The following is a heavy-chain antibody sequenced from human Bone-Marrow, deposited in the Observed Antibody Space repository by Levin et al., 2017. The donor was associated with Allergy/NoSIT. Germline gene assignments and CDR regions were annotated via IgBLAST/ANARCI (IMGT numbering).Heavy chain of an antibody. Sequence: TSETLSLTCPVSGGSVSSGSYYWSWIRQPPGKGLDWIGYIYYSGSTNYNPSLKSRVTISVDTSKNQFSLKLSSVNAADTAVYYCARDRADDSSGYPGIQHWGQGTLVTVSS. D-gene: IGHD3-22*01. J-gene: IGHJ1*01. V-gene: IGHV4-61*01. CDR2: IYYSGST. CDR1: GGSVSSGSYY. CDR3: ARDRADDSSGYPGIQH.